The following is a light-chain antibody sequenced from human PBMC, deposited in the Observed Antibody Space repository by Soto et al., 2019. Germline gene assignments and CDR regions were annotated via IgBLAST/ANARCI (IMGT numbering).Light chain of an antibody. Sequence: QSVLTQPPSVSGAPGQRVTISCTGSSSNIGAGYDVHWYLQLPGTAPKLLIYGNTNRPSGVPDRFSGSKSGSSASLAITGLQAEDEADYYCQSHDSSLHASVFGTGTKHTVL. V-gene: IGLV1-40*01. CDR2: GNT. J-gene: IGLJ1*01. CDR1: SSNIGAGYD. CDR3: QSHDSSLHASV.